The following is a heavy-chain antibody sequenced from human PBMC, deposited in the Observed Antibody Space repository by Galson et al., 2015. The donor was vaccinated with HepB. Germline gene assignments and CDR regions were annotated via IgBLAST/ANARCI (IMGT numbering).Heavy chain of an antibody. D-gene: IGHD3-9*01. CDR1: GITFRSFA. V-gene: IGHV3-23*01. Sequence: SLRLSCAASGITFRSFAMNWIRQAPGKGLEWVSSISGSATSTYYADSVKGRFTVSRDNSNNTLYLQLSSLRAEDTALYYCAKDLTPLRYWGAFDIWGHGTAVIVSS. J-gene: IGHJ3*02. CDR2: ISGSATST. CDR3: AKDLTPLRYWGAFDI.